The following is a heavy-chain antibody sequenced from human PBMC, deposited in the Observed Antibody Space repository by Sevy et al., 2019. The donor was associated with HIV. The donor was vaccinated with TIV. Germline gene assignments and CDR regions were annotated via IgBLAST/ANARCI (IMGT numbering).Heavy chain of an antibody. D-gene: IGHD2-8*01. CDR3: ARDAPKCTNGVCNWFDP. CDR1: GYTFTRYY. J-gene: IGHJ5*02. Sequence: ASVKVSCKASGYTFTRYYIHWVRQAPGHGPEWMGIINPNSGSTTHAQKFHGRVTMTTQTSTSTVYMELSSLRSEDTAVYYCARDAPKCTNGVCNWFDPWGQGTLVTVSS. V-gene: IGHV1-46*01. CDR2: INPNSGST.